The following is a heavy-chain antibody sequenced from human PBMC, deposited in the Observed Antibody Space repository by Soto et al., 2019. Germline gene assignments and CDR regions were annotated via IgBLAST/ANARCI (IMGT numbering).Heavy chain of an antibody. CDR3: ARDIGSFAYGEGY. D-gene: IGHD3-10*01. CDR2: VYSSGTT. Sequence: SETLSLTCSVSGGSINSYWWSWIRQPAGKGLEWIGRVYSSGTTDYNPSLNSRATMSVETSKNQFSLKLSSVTAADTAVYYCARDIGSFAYGEGYWGQGIQVTVSS. CDR1: GGSINSYW. J-gene: IGHJ4*02. V-gene: IGHV4-4*07.